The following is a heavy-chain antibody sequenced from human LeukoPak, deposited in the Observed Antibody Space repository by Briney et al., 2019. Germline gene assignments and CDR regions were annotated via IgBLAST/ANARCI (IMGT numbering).Heavy chain of an antibody. CDR2: ISGSGGST. V-gene: IGHV3-23*01. CDR1: GFTFDNYR. D-gene: IGHD3-22*01. CDR3: AKVGYYYDSSGYRGPMYFDY. J-gene: IGHJ4*02. Sequence: PGGSLRLSCAASGFTFDNYRMSWVRQAPGKGLEWVSAISGSGGSTYYADSVKGRFTISRDNSKNTLYLQMNSLRAEDTAVYYCAKVGYYYDSSGYRGPMYFDYWGQGTLVTVSS.